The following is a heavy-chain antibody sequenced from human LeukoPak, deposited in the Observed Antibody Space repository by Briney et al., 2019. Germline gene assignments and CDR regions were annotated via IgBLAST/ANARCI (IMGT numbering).Heavy chain of an antibody. J-gene: IGHJ4*02. Sequence: SETLSLTCAVYGGSFSGYYWSWIRQPPGKGLEWIGEINHSGSTNYNPSLKSRVTISVDTSKNQFSLKLSSVTAADTAVYYCARATFMCSGGSCYSLFPDYWGQGTLVTVSS. CDR1: GGSFSGYY. D-gene: IGHD2-15*01. CDR2: INHSGST. CDR3: ARATFMCSGGSCYSLFPDY. V-gene: IGHV4-34*01.